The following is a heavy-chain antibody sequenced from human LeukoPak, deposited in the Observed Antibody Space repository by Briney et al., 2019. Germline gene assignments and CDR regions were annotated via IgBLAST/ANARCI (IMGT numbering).Heavy chain of an antibody. CDR3: ARGRVAGRY. CDR1: GASISTIISY. CDR2: INHSGST. D-gene: IGHD6-19*01. V-gene: IGHV4-39*07. J-gene: IGHJ4*02. Sequence: PSETLSLTCTVSGASISTIISYWGWIRQTPGKGLEWIGEINHSGSTNYNPSLKSRVTISVDTSKNQFSLKLSSVTAADTAVYYCARGRVAGRYWGQGTLVTVSS.